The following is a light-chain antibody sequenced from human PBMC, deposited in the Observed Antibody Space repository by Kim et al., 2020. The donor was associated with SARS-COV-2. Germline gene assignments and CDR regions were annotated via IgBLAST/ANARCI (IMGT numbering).Light chain of an antibody. Sequence: AMGQTVRIPCKGDSLRSYYASWYQQKPGQAPVIVIYGKNHRPSGIPDRFSGSSSGNTASLTITGAQAEDEADYYCNSRDSSGNHVVFGGGTQLTVL. J-gene: IGLJ2*01. CDR2: GKN. CDR3: NSRDSSGNHVV. CDR1: SLRSYY. V-gene: IGLV3-19*01.